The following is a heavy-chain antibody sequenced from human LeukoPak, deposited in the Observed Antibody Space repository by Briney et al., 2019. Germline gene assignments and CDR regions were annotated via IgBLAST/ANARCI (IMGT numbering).Heavy chain of an antibody. CDR1: GFTFSSNS. V-gene: IGHV3-21*01. Sequence: MTGGSLRLSCAASGFTFSSNSMNWVRQAPGKGLEWVSSISSSSSYIYYADSVKGRFTISRDNAKNSLYLQMNSLRAEDTAVYYCARSYGAQYYFDYWGQGTLVTVSS. CDR3: ARSYGAQYYFDY. J-gene: IGHJ4*02. D-gene: IGHD4-17*01. CDR2: ISSSSSYI.